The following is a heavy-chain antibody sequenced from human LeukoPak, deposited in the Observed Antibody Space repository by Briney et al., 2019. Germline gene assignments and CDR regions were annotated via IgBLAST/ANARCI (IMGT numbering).Heavy chain of an antibody. CDR1: GGSFSGYY. CDR2: INHSGST. V-gene: IGHV4-34*01. D-gene: IGHD1-7*01. J-gene: IGHJ5*01. CDR3: ARATYNWNYLSWFDY. Sequence: SETLSLTCAVYGGSFSGYYWSWIRQPPGKGLEWIGEINHSGSTNYNPSLKSRVTISADTSKNQFSLKLSSVTAADTAVYYCARATYNWNYLSWFDYWGQGTLVTVSS.